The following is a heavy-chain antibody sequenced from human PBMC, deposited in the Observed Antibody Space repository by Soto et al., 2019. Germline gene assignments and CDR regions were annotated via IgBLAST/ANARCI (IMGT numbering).Heavy chain of an antibody. CDR1: GGSMSSYY. V-gene: IGHV4-59*08. CDR2: IYYSGIT. CDR3: ARQSTKSGYYMGSIDP. D-gene: IGHD3-3*01. J-gene: IGHJ5*02. Sequence: PSETLSLTCTVSGGSMSSYYWNWIRQPPGKGLEWIGYIYYSGITKYNPSLKSRVTISVDTSKNQFSLKLSSVTAADTAVYYCARQSTKSGYYMGSIDPWGQGTLVTVSS.